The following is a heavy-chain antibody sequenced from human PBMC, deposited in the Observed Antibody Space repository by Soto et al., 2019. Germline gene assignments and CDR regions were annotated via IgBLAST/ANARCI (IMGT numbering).Heavy chain of an antibody. J-gene: IGHJ5*02. D-gene: IGHD6-13*01. CDR3: ARGGSAGIAAGGSWFEP. Sequence: SVKVSCKASGGTFSSYAISWVRQAPGQGLEWMGGIIPIFGTANYAQKFQGRVTITADESTSTAYMELSSLRSEDTAVYYCARGGSAGIAAGGSWFEPWGQGTVVTVS. CDR1: GGTFSSYA. V-gene: IGHV1-69*13. CDR2: IIPIFGTA.